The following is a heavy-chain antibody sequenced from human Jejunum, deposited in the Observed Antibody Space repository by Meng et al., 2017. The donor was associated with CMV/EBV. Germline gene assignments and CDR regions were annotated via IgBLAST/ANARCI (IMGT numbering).Heavy chain of an antibody. CDR2: ITDGGDVT. CDR3: AKGGWVDD. CDR1: GFTFTTYT. V-gene: IGHV3-23*01. D-gene: IGHD1-26*01. J-gene: IGHJ4*02. Sequence: LSPSCAASGFTFTTYTMTWVRQAPGKGPEWVAQITDGGDVTAYAESVRGRFAISRDNSKNTLYLQLNSLRADDTAVYSCAKGGWVDDWGQGTLVTVSS.